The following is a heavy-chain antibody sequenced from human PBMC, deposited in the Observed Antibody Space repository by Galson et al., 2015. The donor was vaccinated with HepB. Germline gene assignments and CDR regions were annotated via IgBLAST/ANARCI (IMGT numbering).Heavy chain of an antibody. J-gene: IGHJ5*02. D-gene: IGHD2-15*01. CDR3: AKAGYCSSRGWFDP. Sequence: SLRLSCAASGFTFSSYAMSWVRQAPGKGLEWVSAISGSGGSTYYADSVQGRVTISRDTSKNTLCMQMNSLRAEDTAVYYCAKAGYCSSRGWFDPWGQGTLVTVSS. V-gene: IGHV3-23*01. CDR1: GFTFSSYA. CDR2: ISGSGGST.